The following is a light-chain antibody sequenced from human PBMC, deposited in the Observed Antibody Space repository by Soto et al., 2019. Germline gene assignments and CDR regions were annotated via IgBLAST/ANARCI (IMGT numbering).Light chain of an antibody. CDR3: ATWDTILNGFV. CDR1: SSNIGSNT. J-gene: IGLJ1*01. CDR2: SNN. Sequence: QSVLTQPPSASGTPGQMVTISCSGSSSNIGSNTVNWYQQLPGTAPKLLIYSNNQRPSGVPDRFSGSKSGTSASLAISGLQSEDEADYFCATWDTILNGFVFGTGTKVTVL. V-gene: IGLV1-44*01.